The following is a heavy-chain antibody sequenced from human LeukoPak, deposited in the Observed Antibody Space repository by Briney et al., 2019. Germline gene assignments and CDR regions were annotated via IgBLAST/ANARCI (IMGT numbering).Heavy chain of an antibody. D-gene: IGHD6-13*01. J-gene: IGHJ4*02. CDR3: ESPGYSSSGGVY. CDR1: GYSFTSYW. Sequence: GGPLKISCKGSGYSFTSYWIGGVRQIHGKGMGGRGISWPADSDTRYSPSFQGHVTISTDKSISTAYLQGSSLKASDTAMYYCESPGYSSSGGVYWGQGTLVTVSS. CDR2: SWPADSDT. V-gene: IGHV5-51*01.